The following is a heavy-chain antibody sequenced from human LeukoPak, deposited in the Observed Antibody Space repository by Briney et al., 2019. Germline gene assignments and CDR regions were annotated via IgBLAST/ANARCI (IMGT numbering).Heavy chain of an antibody. D-gene: IGHD5-18*01. CDR3: ARGGGSYGYFDY. V-gene: IGHV3-7*01. J-gene: IGHJ4*02. CDR1: GFTFSTYW. Sequence: GGSLRLSCAATGFTFSTYWMSWIRQAPGKGLERVANIKQDGSEKNYVDSVKGQFTISRDNAKNALYLQMNSLRAEDTAVYYCARGGGSYGYFDYWGQGTLVTVSS. CDR2: IKQDGSEK.